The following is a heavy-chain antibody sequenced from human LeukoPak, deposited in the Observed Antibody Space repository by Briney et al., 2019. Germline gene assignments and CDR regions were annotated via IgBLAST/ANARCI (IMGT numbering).Heavy chain of an antibody. D-gene: IGHD6-19*01. CDR1: GFTFSSYS. V-gene: IGHV3-48*01. J-gene: IGHJ6*03. CDR2: ISSSSSTI. CDR3: ARVVKQWLVQYYYYYMDV. Sequence: GGSLRLPCAASGFTFSSYSMNWVRQAPGKGLEWVSYISSSSSTIYYADSVKGRFTISRDNAKNSLYLQMNSLRAEDTAVYYCARVVKQWLVQYYYYYMDVWGKGTTVTVSS.